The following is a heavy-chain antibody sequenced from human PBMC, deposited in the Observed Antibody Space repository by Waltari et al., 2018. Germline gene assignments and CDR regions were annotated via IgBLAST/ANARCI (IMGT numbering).Heavy chain of an antibody. J-gene: IGHJ4*02. V-gene: IGHV4-4*02. CDR2: VLGSGRT. CDR3: ARDRGRGLYLDT. D-gene: IGHD2-15*01. Sequence: LSLICAVSGDSMNYWWSWVRQPPGKGLEWIGQVLGSGRTNYNPSFASRVTISLDTSTHQFALKMTSATAADTALYYCARDRGRGLYLDTWGQGILVTVSP. CDR1: GDSMNYW.